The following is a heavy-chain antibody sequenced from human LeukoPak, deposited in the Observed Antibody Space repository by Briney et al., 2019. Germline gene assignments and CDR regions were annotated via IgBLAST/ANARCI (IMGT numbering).Heavy chain of an antibody. D-gene: IGHD7-27*01. V-gene: IGHV3-23*01. CDR2: ISNSGGDT. J-gene: IGHJ4*02. CDR3: AKPWGLAGGYFDF. Sequence: SGGSLRLSCVGSDFTFSSYAVSWVRQAPGKGLGWVSAISNSGGDTYYADSAKGRFTISRDNSKNTLYLDMNSLRMEDTAVYYCAKPWGLAGGYFDFWGPGTLVTVSS. CDR1: DFTFSSYA.